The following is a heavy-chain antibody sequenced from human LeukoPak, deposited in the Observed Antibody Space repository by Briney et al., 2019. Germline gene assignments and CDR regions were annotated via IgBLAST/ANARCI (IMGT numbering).Heavy chain of an antibody. CDR3: ARRGDYGAFDI. CDR2: IYYSGST. V-gene: IGHV4-59*01. Sequence: SETLSLTCTVSGGSISSYYWSWIRQPPGKGLEWIGYIYYSGSTNYNPSLKSRVTISVDTSKTQCSLKLSSVTAADTAVYYCARRGDYGAFDIWGQGTMVTVSS. D-gene: IGHD4-17*01. J-gene: IGHJ3*02. CDR1: GGSISSYY.